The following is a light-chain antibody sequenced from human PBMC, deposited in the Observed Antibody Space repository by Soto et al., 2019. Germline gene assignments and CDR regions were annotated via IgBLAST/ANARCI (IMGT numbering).Light chain of an antibody. CDR3: QQHSNWPLPGLT. V-gene: IGKV3-11*01. CDR2: DAS. Sequence: EIVLTQSPATLSLSPGERATLSCRASQSVSSYLAWYQQQPGQAPRLLIYDASNRATGIPARFSGSGSGTDFTLTISSREPKDFAVYYCQQHSNWPLPGLTFGGGTKVEIK. J-gene: IGKJ4*01. CDR1: QSVSSY.